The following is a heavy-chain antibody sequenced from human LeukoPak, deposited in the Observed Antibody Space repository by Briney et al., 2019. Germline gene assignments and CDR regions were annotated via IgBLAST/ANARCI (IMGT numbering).Heavy chain of an antibody. D-gene: IGHD6-13*01. CDR1: GCSISSSTYY. J-gene: IGHJ4*02. Sequence: TPSETLSLTCTVSGCSISSSTYYWAWIRQSPGKGLEWIGSITYSGSTYYNPSLESRVTISVDTSKNQFSLRLISVTAVDTAVYYCARHGSSSSNFGYWGQGTLVTVSS. CDR3: ARHGSSSSNFGY. V-gene: IGHV4-39*01. CDR2: ITYSGST.